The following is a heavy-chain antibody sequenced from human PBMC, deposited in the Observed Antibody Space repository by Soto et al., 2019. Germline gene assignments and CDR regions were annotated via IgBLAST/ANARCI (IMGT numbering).Heavy chain of an antibody. D-gene: IGHD6-19*01. V-gene: IGHV3-48*02. Sequence: EVQLVESGGGLVQPGGSLRLSCAASGFTFSSYSMNWVRQAPGKGLEWVSYISSSSSTIYYADSVKGRFTISRDNAKNSLYLQMNSLRDEDPAVYYCAREAGTWHLPLNWFDPWGQGTLVTVSS. CDR1: GFTFSSYS. J-gene: IGHJ5*02. CDR3: AREAGTWHLPLNWFDP. CDR2: ISSSSSTI.